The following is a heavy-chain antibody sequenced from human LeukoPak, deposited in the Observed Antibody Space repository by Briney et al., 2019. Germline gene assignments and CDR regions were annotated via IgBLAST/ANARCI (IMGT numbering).Heavy chain of an antibody. CDR3: AKSHNWNVYNCLDA. D-gene: IGHD1-1*01. CDR1: GFTFSRHA. J-gene: IGHJ5*02. CDR2: ISGPGGNT. V-gene: IGHV3-23*01. Sequence: QPGGSLRLSCAASGFTFSRHAMSWVRHVPGKGLEWVSAISGPGGNTYYADSVKGRFTISRDNSRDTLYLQMNSLRADDTALYFCAKSHNWNVYNCLDAWGRGTLVTVS.